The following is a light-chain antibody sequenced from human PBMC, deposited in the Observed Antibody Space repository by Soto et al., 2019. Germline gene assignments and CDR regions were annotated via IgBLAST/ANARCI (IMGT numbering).Light chain of an antibody. CDR3: LLSYSGTRVWV. Sequence: QAVVTQEPSLTVSPGGTVTLTCGSSTGAVTGSHCPYWLQQKPGQGPRTLIYNTNNKRSWTPARFSGSLLGGKAALTRSGAQPDDEADYYCLLSYSGTRVWVFGGGTKVTVL. J-gene: IGLJ3*02. CDR1: TGAVTGSHC. V-gene: IGLV7-46*01. CDR2: NTN.